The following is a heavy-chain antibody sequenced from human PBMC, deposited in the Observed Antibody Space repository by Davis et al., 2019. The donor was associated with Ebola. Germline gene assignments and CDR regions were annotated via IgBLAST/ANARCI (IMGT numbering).Heavy chain of an antibody. Sequence: GESLKISCAASGFTFSPYSMNWVRQAPGKGLQWVSIMYSGGTTYYADSVKGRFTISRDSSKNTVYLQMNNLRAEDTAVYYCARGDFYYGVDVWGQGTTVTVSS. V-gene: IGHV3-53*01. CDR1: GFTFSPYS. CDR2: MYSGGTT. J-gene: IGHJ6*02. CDR3: ARGDFYYGVDV.